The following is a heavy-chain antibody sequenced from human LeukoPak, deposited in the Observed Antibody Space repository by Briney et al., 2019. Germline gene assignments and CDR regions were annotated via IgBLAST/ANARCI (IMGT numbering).Heavy chain of an antibody. CDR1: GGSISSGSYY. V-gene: IGHV4-61*02. Sequence: PSETLSLTCTVSGGSISSGSYYWSWIRQPAGKGLEWIGRIYTSGSINYNPSLKSRVTISVDTSKNQFPLKLSSVTAADTAVYYCARDKSLFDYWGQGTLVTVSS. CDR3: ARDKSLFDY. CDR2: IYTSGSI. J-gene: IGHJ4*02.